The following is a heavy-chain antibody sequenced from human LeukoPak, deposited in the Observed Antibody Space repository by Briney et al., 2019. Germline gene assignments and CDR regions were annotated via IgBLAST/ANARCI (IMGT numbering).Heavy chain of an antibody. D-gene: IGHD2-15*01. V-gene: IGHV3-9*01. CDR3: ARDRSSSAQAAEYFQH. CDR2: ISWNSGDI. CDR1: GFTFDDYD. Sequence: PGRSLRLSCAASGFTFDDYDIHWVRQPPGKGLEWVSGISWNSGDIRYADAVEGRFTISGDTDKNSLYLKMNSLRGEDTALYYCARDRSSSAQAAEYFQHWGQGTLVTVSS. J-gene: IGHJ1*01.